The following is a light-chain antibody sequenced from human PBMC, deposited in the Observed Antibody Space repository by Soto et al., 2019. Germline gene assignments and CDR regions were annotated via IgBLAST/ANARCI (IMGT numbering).Light chain of an antibody. CDR2: EVT. J-gene: IGLJ1*01. Sequence: QSVLTQPASVSGSPGQSIAISCTGTRSDVGAYNHVSWYQIHPGKAPKLIIYEVTSRPSGVSYRFSGSKSGNSASLTISGLQAEDEADYYCSSYASSSSYVFGGGTKVTVL. V-gene: IGLV2-14*01. CDR1: RSDVGAYNH. CDR3: SSYASSSSYV.